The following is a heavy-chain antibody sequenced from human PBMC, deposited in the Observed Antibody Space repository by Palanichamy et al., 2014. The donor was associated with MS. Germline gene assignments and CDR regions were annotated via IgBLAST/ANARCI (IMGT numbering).Heavy chain of an antibody. Sequence: QVTLKESGPALVKPTQTLTLTCTVSGFSLTADGVGVGWIRQPPGKALERLALIYWDDDRRYSPSLKSRLTITRDTSKNQVVLTMTNMDPVDTATYYCAHRSDMDDFDFWGQGTLVTVSS. J-gene: IGHJ4*02. CDR1: GFSLTADGVG. D-gene: IGHD3/OR15-3a*01. CDR3: AHRSDMDDFDF. CDR2: IYWDDDR. V-gene: IGHV2-5*02.